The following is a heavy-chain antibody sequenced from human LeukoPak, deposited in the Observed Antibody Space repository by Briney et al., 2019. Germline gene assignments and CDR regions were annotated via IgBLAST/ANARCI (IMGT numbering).Heavy chain of an antibody. J-gene: IGHJ4*02. Sequence: SETLSLTCTVSGGSISSYCWSWIRQPPGKGLEWIGYIYYSGSTNYNPSLKSRVTISVDTSKNQFSLKLSSVTAADTAVYYCARLTYGGNSLYFDYWGQGTLVTVSS. CDR2: IYYSGST. D-gene: IGHD4-23*01. CDR3: ARLTYGGNSLYFDY. CDR1: GGSISSYC. V-gene: IGHV4-59*08.